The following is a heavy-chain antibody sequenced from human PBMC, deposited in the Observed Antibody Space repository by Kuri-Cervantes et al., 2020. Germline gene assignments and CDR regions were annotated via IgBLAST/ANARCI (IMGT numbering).Heavy chain of an antibody. Sequence: GESLKISCAASGFTFAYYGMHWVRQAPGKGLEWVSYISSSGSTIYYADSVKGRFTISRDNAKNSLYLQMNSLRAEDTAVYYCARGRPGYSSGWYYFDYWGQGTLVTVSS. J-gene: IGHJ4*02. V-gene: IGHV3-48*04. D-gene: IGHD6-19*01. CDR3: ARGRPGYSSGWYYFDY. CDR2: ISSSGSTI. CDR1: GFTFAYYG.